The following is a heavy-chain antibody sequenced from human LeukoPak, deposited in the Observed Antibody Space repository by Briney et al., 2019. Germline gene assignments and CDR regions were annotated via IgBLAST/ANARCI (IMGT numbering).Heavy chain of an antibody. Sequence: TSETLSLTCTVSGGSISSYYWSWIRQPPGKGLEVIGYIYSSGSTNYNPSLKSRVTISVDTSKNQFSLNLSSVTAADTAVYYCARSHSSSWSRPFDYWGQGTLVTVSS. J-gene: IGHJ4*02. CDR1: GGSISSYY. CDR2: IYSSGST. D-gene: IGHD6-13*01. CDR3: ARSHSSSWSRPFDY. V-gene: IGHV4-59*01.